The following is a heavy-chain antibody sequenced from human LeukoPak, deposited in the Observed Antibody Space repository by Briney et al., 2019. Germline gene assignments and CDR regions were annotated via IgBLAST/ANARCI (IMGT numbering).Heavy chain of an antibody. Sequence: GRSLRLSCAASGFTLSSYAMHWVRQAPGKGLEWVAVISYDGSNKYYADSVKGRFTISRDNSKNTLYLQMNSLRAEDTAVYYCARVGSYSFDYWGQGTLVTVSS. CDR2: ISYDGSNK. J-gene: IGHJ4*02. D-gene: IGHD1-26*01. V-gene: IGHV3-30-3*01. CDR1: GFTLSSYA. CDR3: ARVGSYSFDY.